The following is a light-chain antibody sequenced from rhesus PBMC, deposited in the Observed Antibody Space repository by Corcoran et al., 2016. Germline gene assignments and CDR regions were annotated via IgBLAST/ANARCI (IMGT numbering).Light chain of an antibody. CDR2: QTS. Sequence: DIVLIQSPASSAVSSGQRATITCSASESVSVFGLHLIHWYQQKPGQPPKRLIYQTSNKDTGVPARFSDSGSGTGLPLTINPVEPDGAADSYSLRTNNSPPFGQGAKVEIK. CDR3: LRTNNSPP. V-gene: IGKV7-13*01. J-gene: IGKJ1*01. CDR1: ESVSVFGLHL.